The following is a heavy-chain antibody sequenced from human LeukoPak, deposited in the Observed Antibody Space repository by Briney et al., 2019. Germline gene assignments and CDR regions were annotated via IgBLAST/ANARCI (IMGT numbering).Heavy chain of an antibody. CDR2: INPNSGGT. Sequence: ASVKVSCKASGYTFSGYYMHWVRQAPGQGLEWVGWINPNSGGTNYAQKFQGRVTMTRDTSISTAYMELSRLRSDDTAVYYCARPRKGGSWYSDFDYWGQGTLVTVSS. D-gene: IGHD2-15*01. CDR3: ARPRKGGSWYSDFDY. J-gene: IGHJ4*02. V-gene: IGHV1-2*02. CDR1: GYTFSGYY.